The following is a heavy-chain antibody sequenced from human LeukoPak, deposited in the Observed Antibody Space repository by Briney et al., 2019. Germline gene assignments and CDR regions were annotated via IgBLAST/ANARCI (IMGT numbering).Heavy chain of an antibody. CDR1: GGSFSGYY. V-gene: IGHV4-34*01. D-gene: IGHD3-3*01. CDR2: INHRGST. Sequence: SETLSLTCAVYGGSFSGYYWSWIRQPPGKGLEWIGEINHRGSTNYNPSLKSRVTISVDTSKNQFSLKLSSVTAADTAVYYCARRTIFGVVMIQYYFDYWGQGTLVTVSS. CDR3: ARRTIFGVVMIQYYFDY. J-gene: IGHJ4*02.